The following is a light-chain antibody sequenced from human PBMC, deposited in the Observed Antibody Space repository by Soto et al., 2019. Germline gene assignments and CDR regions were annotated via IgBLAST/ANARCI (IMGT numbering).Light chain of an antibody. CDR2: DVN. CDR1: SSDVGGYKF. CDR3: CSYTSGSRYV. J-gene: IGLJ1*01. V-gene: IGLV2-14*01. Sequence: QSVLTQPASVSGSPGQSITISCTGTSSDVGGYKFVSWYQQHPGKAPKFLIYDVNVRPSGVSDRFSGSKSGNTASLTISGLQAEDEADNYCCSYTSGSRYVFGTGTKVTVL.